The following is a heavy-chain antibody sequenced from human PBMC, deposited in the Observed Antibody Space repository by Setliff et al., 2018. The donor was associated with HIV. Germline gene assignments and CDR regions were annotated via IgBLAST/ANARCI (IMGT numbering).Heavy chain of an antibody. V-gene: IGHV3-23*01. D-gene: IGHD2-2*01. CDR3: ARSRSTRDAFDT. CDR2: ISGSGDTI. CDR1: GFRFSDYT. J-gene: IGHJ3*02. Sequence: GGSLRLSCAPSGFRFSDYTMTWVRQAPGKGLECVSGISGSGDTIYYADSVKGRFTISRDNSKNSLYLDMNTLRAEDTALYYCARSRSTRDAFDTWGQGTMVTVSS.